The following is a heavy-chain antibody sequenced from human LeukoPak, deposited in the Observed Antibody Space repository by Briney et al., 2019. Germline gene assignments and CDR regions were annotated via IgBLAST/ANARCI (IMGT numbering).Heavy chain of an antibody. CDR1: GGTFSTYV. J-gene: IGHJ4*02. CDR3: ARTRAAAGTRSFDY. Sequence: ASVKVSCKASGGTFSTYVISWVRQAPGQGLEWMGGIIPIFGTANYAQKFQGRVTITADKSTSTAYMELSSLRSEDTAVYYCARTRAAAGTRSFDYWGQGTLVTVSS. CDR2: IIPIFGTA. D-gene: IGHD6-13*01. V-gene: IGHV1-69*06.